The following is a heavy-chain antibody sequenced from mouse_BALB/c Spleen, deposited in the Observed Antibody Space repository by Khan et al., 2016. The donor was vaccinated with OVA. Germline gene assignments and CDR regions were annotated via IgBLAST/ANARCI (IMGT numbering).Heavy chain of an antibody. J-gene: IGHJ3*01. CDR3: ARYDYDYDWAFAY. CDR2: ISYSGST. CDR1: GDSITSGY. V-gene: IGHV3-8*02. Sequence: EVKLLESGPSLVKPSQTLSLTCSVTGDSITSGYWNWIRKFPGNKLEYMGYISYSGSTYYNPSLKSRISITRDTSKNQYYLQLNSVTTEDTATYYCARYDYDYDWAFAYWGQGTLVTVSA. D-gene: IGHD2-4*01.